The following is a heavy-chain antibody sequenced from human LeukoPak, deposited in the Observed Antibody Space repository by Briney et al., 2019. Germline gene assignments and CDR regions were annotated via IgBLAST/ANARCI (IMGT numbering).Heavy chain of an antibody. V-gene: IGHV3-30*18. CDR2: ISDDGRNK. CDR3: AKRPSDYGDYVAYFDY. Sequence: GGSLRLSCAASGFSFISYGMHWVRQAPGEGLEWVAVISDDGRNKKYADSVKGRFTISRDNSKTTLYLQMNSLRDEDTAVYYCAKRPSDYGDYVAYFDYWGQGTLVTVSS. J-gene: IGHJ4*02. CDR1: GFSFISYG. D-gene: IGHD4-17*01.